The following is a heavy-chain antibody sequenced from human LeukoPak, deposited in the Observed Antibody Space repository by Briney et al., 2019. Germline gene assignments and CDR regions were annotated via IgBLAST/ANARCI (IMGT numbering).Heavy chain of an antibody. D-gene: IGHD3-22*01. CDR2: ISHSGSS. Sequence: PSETLSLTCAVSGYSISSVYFWAWIRQPPGKGLEWIGSISHSGSSYSKPSLKSRVIISVDTSNNQFSLKLTSVTAADTATYYCARAGYYYDGSFAYWGQGIRVAVPS. J-gene: IGHJ4*02. CDR3: ARAGYYYDGSFAY. CDR1: GYSISSVYF. V-gene: IGHV4-38-2*01.